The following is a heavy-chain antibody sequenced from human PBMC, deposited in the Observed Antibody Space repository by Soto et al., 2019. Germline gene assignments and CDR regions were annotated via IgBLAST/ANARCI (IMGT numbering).Heavy chain of an antibody. D-gene: IGHD3-10*01. V-gene: IGHV3-72*01. CDR2: SRTKANNNPP. CDR3: ARGLDYYGSDRGLDI. J-gene: IGHJ3*02. Sequence: PGGSLRLSCTASGFNFRDYYMDWVRQAPGKGLEWVGRSRTKANNNPPEYAASVRGRFTISRDDSKKSMDLQMDSLKTEDTAVYYCARGLDYYGSDRGLDIWGQGTMVTVSS. CDR1: GFNFRDYY.